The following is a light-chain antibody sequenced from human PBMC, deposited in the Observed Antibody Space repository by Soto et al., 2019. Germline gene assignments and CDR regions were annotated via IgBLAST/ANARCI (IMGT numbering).Light chain of an antibody. CDR2: AAS. Sequence: EIVLTQSPGTLSLSPGERATLSCRASQSVSSNYLAWCQQKPGQAPRLLIYAASSRATGIPDRFSGSGSGTDFTLTISRLEPEDFAVYYCQQYGSSPFTFGGGTKVEIK. CDR3: QQYGSSPFT. CDR1: QSVSSNY. V-gene: IGKV3-20*01. J-gene: IGKJ4*01.